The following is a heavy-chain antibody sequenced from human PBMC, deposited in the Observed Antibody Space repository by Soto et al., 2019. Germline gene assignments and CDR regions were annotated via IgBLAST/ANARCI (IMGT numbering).Heavy chain of an antibody. J-gene: IGHJ6*03. D-gene: IGHD5-12*01. CDR1: GDSFNDYY. V-gene: IGHV1-2*02. CDR2: INPNGGAT. Sequence: GASVKVSCKTSGDSFNDYYIHWVRQAPGQGLEWMGWINPNGGATKYAQKFQGRVTVTRDTSIRTVYMELSSLRSDDTAVYYCARESGGATATLDYYYFYMDVWAKGTTVTVSS. CDR3: ARESGGATATLDYYYFYMDV.